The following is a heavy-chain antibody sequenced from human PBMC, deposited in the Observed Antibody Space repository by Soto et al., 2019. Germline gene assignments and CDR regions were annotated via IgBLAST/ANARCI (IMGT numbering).Heavy chain of an antibody. V-gene: IGHV5-51*01. CDR2: IYPGDSDT. CDR1: GYSFTSYW. D-gene: IGHD1-26*01. J-gene: IGHJ4*02. CDR3: ARQELPYDEYYFDY. Sequence: PGESLKISCKGSGYSFTSYWIGWVRQMPGKGLEWMGIIYPGDSDTRYSPSFQGQVTISADKSISTAYLQWSSLKASDTVIYYCARQELPYDEYYFDYWGQGTLVTVYS.